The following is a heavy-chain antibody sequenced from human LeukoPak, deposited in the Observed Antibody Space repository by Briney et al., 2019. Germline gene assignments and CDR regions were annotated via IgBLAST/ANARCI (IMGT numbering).Heavy chain of an antibody. CDR2: VYYSGNT. D-gene: IGHD2-21*01. J-gene: IGHJ4*02. Sequence: PSETLSLTCLASGFSISPYYWGWIRQPPGKGLEWIGYVYYSGNTNYSPSLTSRLTMSVDTSKNQFSLKFTAVTAADTAVYYCARYSGLDGDYFDLWGQGTLVTVSS. CDR3: ARYSGLDGDYFDL. V-gene: IGHV4-59*08. CDR1: GFSISPYY.